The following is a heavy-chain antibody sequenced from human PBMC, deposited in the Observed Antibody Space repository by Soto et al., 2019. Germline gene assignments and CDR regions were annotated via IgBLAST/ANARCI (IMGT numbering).Heavy chain of an antibody. Sequence: QLQLQESGSGLVKPSQTLSLTCAVSGGSISSGGYSWSWIRQPPGKGLEWIGYIYHSGSTYYNPSLKSRVTISVDRSKNQFSLKLSSVTAADTAVYYCARGVATVTSWYYFDYWGQGTLVTVSS. J-gene: IGHJ4*02. V-gene: IGHV4-30-2*01. CDR3: ARGVATVTSWYYFDY. CDR1: GGSISSGGYS. D-gene: IGHD4-4*01. CDR2: IYHSGST.